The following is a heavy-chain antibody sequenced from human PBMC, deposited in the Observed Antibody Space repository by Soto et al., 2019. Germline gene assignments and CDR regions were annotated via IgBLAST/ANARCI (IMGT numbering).Heavy chain of an antibody. D-gene: IGHD3-10*01. J-gene: IGHJ4*02. CDR1: GASIITDNW. V-gene: IGHV4-4*02. CDR3: ARASASSKLRGVVIN. CDR2: IYHSGNT. Sequence: PSETLSLTCALSGASIITDNWWSFVRQPPGKEMEWIGEIYHSGNTNFNPSVKSRVTISVDTSKNQFSLTVSSVTAADTAIYYCARASASSKLRGVVINWGQGTLVTVSS.